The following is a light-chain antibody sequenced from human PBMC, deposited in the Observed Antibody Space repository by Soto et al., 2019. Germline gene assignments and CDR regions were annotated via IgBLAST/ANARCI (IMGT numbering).Light chain of an antibody. CDR2: EGS. CDR1: SNDVGSYNL. Sequence: SVLTQPASVSGSPGQTITISCTGTSNDVGSYNLVSWYQQYPGKAPKLMIYEGSKRPSGVSNRFSGSKSGNTASLTISGLQTEDEADYYCCSYSSSSTVVFGGGTKLTVL. V-gene: IGLV2-23*01. J-gene: IGLJ2*01. CDR3: CSYSSSSTVV.